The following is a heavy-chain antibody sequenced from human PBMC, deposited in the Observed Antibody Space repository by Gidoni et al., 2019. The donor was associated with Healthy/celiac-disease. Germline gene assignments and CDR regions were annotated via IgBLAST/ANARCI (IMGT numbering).Heavy chain of an antibody. CDR1: GFTFSSYA. V-gene: IGHV3-23*01. Sequence: EVQLLESGGGLVQPGGSLRLSCAASGFTFSSYAMSWVRQAPGQGLDWVSAISGSGGSTYYADSVKGRFTISRDNSKNTLYLQMNSLRAEDTAVYYCAKDLPLQWLPKEGDDYWGQGTLVTVSS. CDR2: ISGSGGST. D-gene: IGHD5-12*01. CDR3: AKDLPLQWLPKEGDDY. J-gene: IGHJ4*02.